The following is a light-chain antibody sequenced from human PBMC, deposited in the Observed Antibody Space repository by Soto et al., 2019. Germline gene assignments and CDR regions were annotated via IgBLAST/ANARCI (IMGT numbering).Light chain of an antibody. CDR2: DAS. CDR3: QQFSSYPLT. V-gene: IGKV3-20*01. J-gene: IGKJ4*01. Sequence: EFVLTQSPGTLSLSPGERATLSCRASQTVRNNYLAWYQQKPGQXPRXLIYDASSRATGIPDRFSGGGSGTDLTITISRLEPEDFEVYYCQQFSSYPLTFGGGTKGDIK. CDR1: QTVRNNY.